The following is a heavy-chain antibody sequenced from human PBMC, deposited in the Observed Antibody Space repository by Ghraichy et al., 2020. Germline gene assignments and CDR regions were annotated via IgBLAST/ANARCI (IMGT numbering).Heavy chain of an antibody. CDR2: IRYDQSKD. D-gene: IGHD6-19*01. V-gene: IGHV3-30*02. J-gene: IGHJ4*02. CDR3: VKDPYSGWFDY. Sequence: SCAASGFTFRSYGMNWVRQAPGKGLEWVAFIRYDQSKDFYADSVKGRFTISRDNSRNTLYLQMSSLRVEDTAIYYCVKDPYSGWFDYWGQGALVTVSS. CDR1: GFTFRSYG.